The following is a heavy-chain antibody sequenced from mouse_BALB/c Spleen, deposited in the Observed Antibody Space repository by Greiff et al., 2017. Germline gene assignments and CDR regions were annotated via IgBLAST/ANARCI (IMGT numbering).Heavy chain of an antibody. J-gene: IGHJ4*01. CDR1: GYSFTGYF. V-gene: IGHV1-20*02. D-gene: IGHD1-1*01. CDR2: INPYNGDT. CDR3: ARSGTVVATGAMDY. Sequence: EVKLVESGPELVKPGASVKISCKASGYSFTGYFMNWVMQSHGKSLEWIGRINPYNGDTFYNQKFKGKATLTVDKSSSTAHMELRSLASEDSAVYYCARSGTVVATGAMDYWGQGTSVTVSS.